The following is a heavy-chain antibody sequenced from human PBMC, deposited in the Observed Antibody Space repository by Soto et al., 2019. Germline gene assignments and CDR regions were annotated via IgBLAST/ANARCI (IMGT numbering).Heavy chain of an antibody. Sequence: LRLSCAASGFTFSSYAMSWVRQAPGKWLEWVSAISGSGGSTYYADSVKGRFTISRDDSKNTLYLQMNSLRAEDTAVYYCAKDRGGYCSGGSCYGSNYFDYWGQGTLVTVSS. V-gene: IGHV3-23*01. CDR3: AKDRGGYCSGGSCYGSNYFDY. J-gene: IGHJ4*02. CDR1: GFTFSSYA. D-gene: IGHD2-15*01. CDR2: ISGSGGST.